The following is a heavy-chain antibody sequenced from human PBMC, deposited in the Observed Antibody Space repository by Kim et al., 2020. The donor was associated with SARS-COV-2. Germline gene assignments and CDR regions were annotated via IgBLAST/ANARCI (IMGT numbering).Heavy chain of an antibody. CDR3: AGGTGEHYYYGMDV. J-gene: IGHJ6*02. Sequence: ASVKFSCKASGYTFTSYGISWVRQAPGQGLEWMGWISAYNGNTNYAQKLQGRVTMTTDTSTSTAYMEVRSLRSDDTAVYYCAGGTGEHYYYGMDVWGQGTTVTVSS. CDR1: GYTFTSYG. V-gene: IGHV1-18*04. D-gene: IGHD7-27*01. CDR2: ISAYNGNT.